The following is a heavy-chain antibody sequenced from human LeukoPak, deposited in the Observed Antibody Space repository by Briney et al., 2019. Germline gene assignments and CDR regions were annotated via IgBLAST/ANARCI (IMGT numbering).Heavy chain of an antibody. V-gene: IGHV4-59*08. CDR2: IYYSGST. Sequence: SETLSLTCTVSGGSISTYDWSWIRQPPGKGLEWIGYIYYSGSTNYNPSLKSRVTISVDTSKNQFSLKLSSVTAVDTAVYYCARPRFLVGATTPDAFDIWGQGTMVTVSS. D-gene: IGHD1-26*01. J-gene: IGHJ3*02. CDR1: GGSISTYD. CDR3: ARPRFLVGATTPDAFDI.